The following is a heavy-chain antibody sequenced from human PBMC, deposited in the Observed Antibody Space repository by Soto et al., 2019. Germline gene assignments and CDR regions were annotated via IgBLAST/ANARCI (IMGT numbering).Heavy chain of an antibody. V-gene: IGHV3-23*01. CDR2: ISEGGSST. Sequence: GGSLRLSCAASGFTFSDFAMSWVRQAPGKGLEWISSISEGGSSTFDADSVKGRFTISRDVSKNTLFLQMSSLRVEDAALYFCAQGRISSTGLNYWGQGTLVTVSS. CDR1: GFTFSDFA. CDR3: AQGRISSTGLNY. D-gene: IGHD1-1*01. J-gene: IGHJ4*02.